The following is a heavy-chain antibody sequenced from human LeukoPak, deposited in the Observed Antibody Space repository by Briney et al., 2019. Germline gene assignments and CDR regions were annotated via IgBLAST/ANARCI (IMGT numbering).Heavy chain of an antibody. D-gene: IGHD5-12*01. Sequence: PSETLSLTCTVSGGSISSYYWSWLRQPPGKGLEWLGYIYYSGSTNYNPSLKSRVTISVDTSKNQFSLKLSSVTAADTAVYYCAREAPRSGYDTNPNFDYWGQGTLVTVSS. V-gene: IGHV4-59*01. J-gene: IGHJ4*02. CDR1: GGSISSYY. CDR3: AREAPRSGYDTNPNFDY. CDR2: IYYSGST.